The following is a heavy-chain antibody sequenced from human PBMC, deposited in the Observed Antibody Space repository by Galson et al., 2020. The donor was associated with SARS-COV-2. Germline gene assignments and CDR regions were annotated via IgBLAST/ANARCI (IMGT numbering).Heavy chain of an antibody. J-gene: IGHJ4*02. CDR2: ITYDGSNK. V-gene: IGHV3-30*01. CDR3: AKETLDFSSRFYYF. D-gene: IGHD2-2*01. CDR1: GFTFISHA. Sequence: SCSASGFTFISHAMHWVRQAPGQGLDWVAIITYDGSNKYNADLEKGRFTISRDNSQNTLYLQLNSLRAEDTAVYYCAKETLDFSSRFYYFCGQGTLVTVSS.